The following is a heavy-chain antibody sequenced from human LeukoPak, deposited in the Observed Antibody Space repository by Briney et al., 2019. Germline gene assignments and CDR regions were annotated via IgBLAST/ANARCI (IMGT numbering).Heavy chain of an antibody. CDR2: INPNSGGT. V-gene: IGHV1-2*02. CDR1: GYTFTGYY. CDR3: ARAGGYSKDAFDI. Sequence: ASVKVSCKASGYTFTGYYMHWVRQAPGQGLEWMGWINPNSGGTNYAQKFQGRVTMTRDTSISTAYMELSRLRSDDTGVYYCARAGGYSKDAFDIWGQGTMVTVSS. J-gene: IGHJ3*02. D-gene: IGHD6-13*01.